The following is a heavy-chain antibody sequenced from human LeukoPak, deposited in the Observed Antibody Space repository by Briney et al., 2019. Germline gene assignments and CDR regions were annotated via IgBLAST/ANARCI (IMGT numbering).Heavy chain of an antibody. V-gene: IGHV3-7*05. CDR3: ARIDSSGYDAFDI. J-gene: IGHJ3*02. CDR2: IKQDGSEK. Sequence: GGCLRLSCAASGFTFSSYWMSWVRQDPGKGLEWVANIKQDGSEKYYVDSVKGRFTISRDNAKNSLYLQMNSLRAEDTAVYYCARIDSSGYDAFDIWGQGTMVTVSS. D-gene: IGHD3-22*01. CDR1: GFTFSSYW.